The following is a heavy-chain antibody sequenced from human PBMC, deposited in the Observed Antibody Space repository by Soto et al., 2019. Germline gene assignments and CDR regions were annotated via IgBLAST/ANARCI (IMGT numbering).Heavy chain of an antibody. CDR2: IYYGGST. J-gene: IGHJ4*02. D-gene: IGHD3-3*01. Sequence: SETLSLTCTVSGGSISSGDYYWSWIRQPPGKGLEWIGYIYYGGSTYYNPSLKSRVTISVDTSKNQFSLKLSSVTAADTAVYYCARVSVLRFLEWPRIDEWGQGTLVTVSS. CDR3: ARVSVLRFLEWPRIDE. CDR1: GGSISSGDYY. V-gene: IGHV4-30-4*01.